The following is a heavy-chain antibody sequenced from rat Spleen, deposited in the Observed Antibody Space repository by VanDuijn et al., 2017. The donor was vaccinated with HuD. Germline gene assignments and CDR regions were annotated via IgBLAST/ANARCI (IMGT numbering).Heavy chain of an antibody. V-gene: IGHV5-22*01. J-gene: IGHJ2*01. CDR1: GFTFSDYY. CDR2: IRHDGSGT. CDR3: TTLDY. Sequence: EVQLVESGGGLVQPGRSLKVSCAASGFTFSDYYMTWVRQAPKKGLEWVASIRHDGSGTNYGDSVKGRFTISRDSAKSTLYLQMDSLRSEDTATYYCTTLDYWGQGVMVTVSS.